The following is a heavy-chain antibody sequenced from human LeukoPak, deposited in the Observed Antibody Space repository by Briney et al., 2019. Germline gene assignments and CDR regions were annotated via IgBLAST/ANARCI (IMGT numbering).Heavy chain of an antibody. CDR1: GFTFDDYA. D-gene: IGHD1-26*01. Sequence: GGSLRLSCAASGFTFDDYAMHWVRQAPGKGLEWVSGISWNSGSIGYADSVKGRFTISRDNAKKSLYLQMNSLRAEDTAVYYCAKVGGEKDRGNWFDPWGQGTLVTVSS. CDR3: AKVGGEKDRGNWFDP. J-gene: IGHJ5*02. CDR2: ISWNSGSI. V-gene: IGHV3-9*01.